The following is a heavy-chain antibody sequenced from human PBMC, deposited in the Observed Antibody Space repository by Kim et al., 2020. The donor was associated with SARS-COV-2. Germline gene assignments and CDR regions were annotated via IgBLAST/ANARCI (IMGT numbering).Heavy chain of an antibody. CDR3: TTDWGHYYGSGD. CDR2: IQSKADGETT. J-gene: IGHJ1*01. CDR1: GFTFSDAW. D-gene: IGHD3-10*01. V-gene: IGHV3-15*01. Sequence: GGSLRLSCAASGFTFSDAWMSWVRQAPGKGLEWVGRIQSKADGETTAYSASVRDRFTIARDESKITVYLQRHSLKIKDTAVYVCTTDWGHYYGSGDWGQG.